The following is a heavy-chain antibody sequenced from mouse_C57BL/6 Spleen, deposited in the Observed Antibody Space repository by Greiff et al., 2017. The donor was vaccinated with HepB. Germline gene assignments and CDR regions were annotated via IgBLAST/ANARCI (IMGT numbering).Heavy chain of an antibody. V-gene: IGHV2-5*01. J-gene: IGHJ1*01. D-gene: IGHD2-1*01. Sequence: VHLVESGPGLVQPSQSLSIICTVSGFSLTSYGVHWVRQSPGKGLEWLGVIWRGGSTDYNAAFMSRLSITKDNSKSQVFFKMNILQADDTAICYCALGMGNHWYFGVWGAGTTVTVS. CDR1: GFSLTSYG. CDR3: ALGMGNHWYFGV. CDR2: IWRGGST.